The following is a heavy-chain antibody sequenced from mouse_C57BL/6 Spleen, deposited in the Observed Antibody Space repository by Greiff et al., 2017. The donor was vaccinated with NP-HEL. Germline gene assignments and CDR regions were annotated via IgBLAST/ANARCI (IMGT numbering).Heavy chain of an antibody. Sequence: EVQLKESGPGLVKPSQSLSLTCSVTGYSITSGYYWNWIRQFPGNKLEWMGYISYDGSNNYNPSLKNRISITRDTSKNQFFLKLNSVTTEDTATYYCARVGSDGAYWGQGTLVTVSA. V-gene: IGHV3-6*01. D-gene: IGHD3-1*01. CDR1: GYSITSGYY. J-gene: IGHJ3*01. CDR3: ARVGSDGAY. CDR2: ISYDGSN.